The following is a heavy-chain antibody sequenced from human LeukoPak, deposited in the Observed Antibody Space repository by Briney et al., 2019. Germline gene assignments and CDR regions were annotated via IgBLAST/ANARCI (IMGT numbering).Heavy chain of an antibody. CDR2: IYPGESVYASENT. D-gene: IGHD3-10*01. CDR1: GVSISAYY. CDR3: ARGRFGELSWFDP. Sequence: PSETLSLTCSVSGVSISAYYWSWIRQPAGKGLEWIGRIYPGESVYASENTNYNPSLRSRVTMSVDTSKNQFSLKLSSVTAADTAAYYCARGRFGELSWFDPWGQGTLVTVSS. V-gene: IGHV4-4*07. J-gene: IGHJ5*02.